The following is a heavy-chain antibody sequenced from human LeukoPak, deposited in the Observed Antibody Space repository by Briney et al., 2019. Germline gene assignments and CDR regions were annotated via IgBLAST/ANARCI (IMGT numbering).Heavy chain of an antibody. D-gene: IGHD3/OR15-3a*01. CDR3: AREWTGFDY. CDR1: GFTFRDCG. V-gene: IGHV3-66*01. CDR2: IYSGGST. Sequence: GGSLRLSCAASGFTFRDCGMSWVRQAPGKGLEWVSVIYSGGSTYYADSVKARFIISRDNSKNTLYLQMNSLRAEDTAVYYCAREWTGFDYWGQGTLVTVSS. J-gene: IGHJ4*02.